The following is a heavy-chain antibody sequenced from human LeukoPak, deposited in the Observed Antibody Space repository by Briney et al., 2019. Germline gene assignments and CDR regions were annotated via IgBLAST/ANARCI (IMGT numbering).Heavy chain of an antibody. CDR1: GGSFSGYY. D-gene: IGHD1-26*01. CDR3: AMPEGRSYSGFGSYFDY. Sequence: PSETLSLTCAVYGGSFSGYYWSWIRQPPGKGLEWIGEINHSGSTNYNPSLKSRVTISVDTSKNQFSLKLSSVTAADTAVYYCAMPEGRSYSGFGSYFDYWGQGTLVTVSS. V-gene: IGHV4-34*01. J-gene: IGHJ4*02. CDR2: INHSGST.